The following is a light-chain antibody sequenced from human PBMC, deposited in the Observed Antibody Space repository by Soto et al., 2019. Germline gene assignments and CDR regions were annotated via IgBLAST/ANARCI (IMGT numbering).Light chain of an antibody. Sequence: HCGLTQAASGSGSPAQSITISCAGTSSDIGSHNLVSWYQHHPDKAPKLLIYEVADRPSGVSDRFSGSKSGNTASLTISGLRAEDEADYYCSSYTSITTYVFGTGTKVTVL. J-gene: IGLJ1*01. CDR3: SSYTSITTYV. V-gene: IGLV2-14*02. CDR1: SSDIGSHNL. CDR2: EVA.